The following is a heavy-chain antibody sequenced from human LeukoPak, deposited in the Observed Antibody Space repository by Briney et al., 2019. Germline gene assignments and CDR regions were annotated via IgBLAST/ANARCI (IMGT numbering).Heavy chain of an antibody. CDR2: IWYDGSNK. J-gene: IGHJ5*02. Sequence: PGGSLRLSCAASGFTFSSYGMHWVRQAPGKGLEWVAVIWYDGSNKYYADSVKGRFTISRDNSKNTLYLQMNSLRAEDTAVYYCARDGVLRLVTLDNWFDPWGQGTLVTVSS. CDR3: ARDGVLRLVTLDNWFDP. CDR1: GFTFSSYG. D-gene: IGHD3-3*01. V-gene: IGHV3-33*01.